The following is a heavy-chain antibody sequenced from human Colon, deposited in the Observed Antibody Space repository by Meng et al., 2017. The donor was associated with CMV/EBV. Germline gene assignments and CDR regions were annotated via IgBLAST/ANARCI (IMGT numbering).Heavy chain of an antibody. CDR1: GFTFSSSA. CDR3: ARGGGAVGYYHYGMDV. J-gene: IGHJ6*02. V-gene: IGHV3-23*03. Sequence: GGSLRLSCAASGFTFSSSAMSWVRQAPGKGLEWVSVLYSGGSVFYADSVKGRFTISRDTSNNTLHLQMNSLRVEDTAVYYCARGGGAVGYYHYGMDVWGQGTTVTVSS. D-gene: IGHD3-3*01. CDR2: LYSGGSV.